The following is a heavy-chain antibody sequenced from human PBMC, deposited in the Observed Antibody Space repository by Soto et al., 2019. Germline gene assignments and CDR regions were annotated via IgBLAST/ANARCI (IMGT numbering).Heavy chain of an antibody. D-gene: IGHD6-6*01. V-gene: IGHV3-30-3*01. J-gene: IGHJ1*01. CDR3: ARENSRISPRLFQH. CDR2: ISPAGTNQ. CDR1: GFIFSDYA. Sequence: PGGALGLCCVASGFIFSDYAMHWARQAPGKGLEWVALISPAGTNQYYADSAKGRFTISRDNSKNTLYLQMNSLRPEDTGLYYCARENSRISPRLFQHWGHGTLVPVSS.